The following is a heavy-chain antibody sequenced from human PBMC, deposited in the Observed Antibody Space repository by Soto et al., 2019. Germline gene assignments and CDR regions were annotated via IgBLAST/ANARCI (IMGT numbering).Heavy chain of an antibody. Sequence: TSETLSLTWTVSGVSMSTYYWSWIRQPPGKGLEYIGYSHYSGSTDYNPSFKSRATISIDRSKNQLSLKLSSVTAADTAVYFCARGGWYVDLWGRGTLVTVSS. J-gene: IGHJ4*02. CDR1: GVSMSTYY. CDR2: SHYSGST. CDR3: ARGGWYVDL. V-gene: IGHV4-59*01. D-gene: IGHD6-19*01.